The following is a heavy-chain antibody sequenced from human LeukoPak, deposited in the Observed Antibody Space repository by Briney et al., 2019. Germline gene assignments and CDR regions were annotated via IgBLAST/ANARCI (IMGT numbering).Heavy chain of an antibody. CDR1: GFTFSSYG. Sequence: GGSLRLSCAASGFTFSSYGMHWVRQAPGKGLEWVAVISYDGSNKYYADSVKGRFTISRDNSKNTLYLQMNSLRAEDTAVYYCAKEVLRIAAAARYYFDYWGQGTLVTVSS. CDR2: ISYDGSNK. CDR3: AKEVLRIAAAARYYFDY. V-gene: IGHV3-30*18. J-gene: IGHJ4*02. D-gene: IGHD6-13*01.